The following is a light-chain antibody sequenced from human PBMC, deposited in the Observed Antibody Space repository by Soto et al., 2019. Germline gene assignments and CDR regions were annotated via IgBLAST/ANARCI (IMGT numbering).Light chain of an antibody. J-gene: IGKJ1*01. Sequence: EIQMTQSPSSMSEFVGDRVTITGRASQSISSYLNWYQQKPGKAPKIMIYAASSLQSGVPSRFSGSGSGTDFTLTISSLQPEDFATYYCQPSYSTPRTFGNWPKLDLK. CDR1: QSISSY. CDR2: AAS. V-gene: IGKV1-39*01. CDR3: QPSYSTPRT.